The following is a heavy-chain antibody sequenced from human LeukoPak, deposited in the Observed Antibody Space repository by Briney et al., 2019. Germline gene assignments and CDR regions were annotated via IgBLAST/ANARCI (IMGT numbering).Heavy chain of an antibody. CDR3: ARDPPNRNAFDI. CDR1: GYTFTGYY. CDR2: INPNSGGT. J-gene: IGHJ3*02. Sequence: EASVKVSCKASGYTFTGYYMHWVRQAPGQGLEWMGWINPNSGGTNYAQKFQGRVTMTRDTSISTAYMELSRLRSGGTAVYYCARDPPNRNAFDIWGQGTMVTVSS. D-gene: IGHD1-14*01. V-gene: IGHV1-2*02.